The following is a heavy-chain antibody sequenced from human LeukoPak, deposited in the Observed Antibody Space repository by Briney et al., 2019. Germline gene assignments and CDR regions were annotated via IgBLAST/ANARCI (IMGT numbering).Heavy chain of an antibody. Sequence: GGSLRLSCAASGFTFSRYDMHWVRQATGKGLGWVSAIGTAGDTYYPGSVKGRFTISRENAKNSLYLQMNSLRAGDTAVYYCARGLPRGIVGAYFDYWGQGTLVTVSS. CDR3: ARGLPRGIVGAYFDY. J-gene: IGHJ4*02. V-gene: IGHV3-13*01. CDR2: IGTAGDT. CDR1: GFTFSRYD. D-gene: IGHD1-26*01.